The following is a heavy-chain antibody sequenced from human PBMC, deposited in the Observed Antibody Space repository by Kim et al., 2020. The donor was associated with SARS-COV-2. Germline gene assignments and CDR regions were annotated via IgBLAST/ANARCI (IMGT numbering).Heavy chain of an antibody. V-gene: IGHV4-34*01. J-gene: IGHJ4*02. CDR3: ARRWLQLITPFDY. CDR2: INHSGST. CDR1: GGSFSGYY. Sequence: SETLSLTCAVYGGSFSGYYWSWIRQPPGKGLEWIGEINHSGSTNYNPSLKSRVTISVDTSKNQFSLKLSSVTAADTAVYYCARRWLQLITPFDYWGQGTLVTVSS. D-gene: IGHD5-12*01.